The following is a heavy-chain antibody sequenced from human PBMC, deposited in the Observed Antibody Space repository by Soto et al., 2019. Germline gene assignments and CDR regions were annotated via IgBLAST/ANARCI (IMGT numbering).Heavy chain of an antibody. J-gene: IGHJ4*02. CDR3: ASLQYYFDY. CDR1: GGSISSYY. V-gene: IGHV4-59*08. CDR2: IYYSGST. Sequence: QVQLQESGPGLVKPSETLSLTCTVSGGSISSYYWSWIRQPPGKGLEWIGYIYYSGSTNYNPSLKSRVTISVDTSKNQFSLKLSSVTAADTAVYYCASLQYYFDYWGQGTLVTVSS.